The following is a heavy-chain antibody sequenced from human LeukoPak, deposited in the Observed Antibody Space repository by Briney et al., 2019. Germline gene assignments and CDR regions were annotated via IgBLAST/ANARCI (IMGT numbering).Heavy chain of an antibody. D-gene: IGHD5-18*01. V-gene: IGHV3-33*05. J-gene: IGHJ4*02. Sequence: GGSLRLSCAASGFTFSSYGMHWVRQAPGKGLEWVAVISYDGSNKYYADSVKGRFTISRDNSKNTLYLQMNGLRAVDTAVYYCAKVDTAIYTFDYWGQGTLVTVSS. CDR2: ISYDGSNK. CDR1: GFTFSSYG. CDR3: AKVDTAIYTFDY.